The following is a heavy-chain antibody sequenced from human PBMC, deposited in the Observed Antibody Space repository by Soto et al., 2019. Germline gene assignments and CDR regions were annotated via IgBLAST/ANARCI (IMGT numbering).Heavy chain of an antibody. V-gene: IGHV3-74*01. Sequence: LRLSCAASGFTFSSYWMHWVRQAPGEGLMWVSRINPDGSTTSYADSVKGRFTISRDNAKNTLYLQMNSLRVEDTAVYYCARVPTTVTTPGMDVWGQGTTVTVSS. CDR1: GFTFSSYW. D-gene: IGHD4-4*01. J-gene: IGHJ6*02. CDR3: ARVPTTVTTPGMDV. CDR2: INPDGSTT.